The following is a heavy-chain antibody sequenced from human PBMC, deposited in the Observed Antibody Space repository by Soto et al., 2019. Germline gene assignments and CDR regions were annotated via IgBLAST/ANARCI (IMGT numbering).Heavy chain of an antibody. CDR3: CGDFARYYDYGMDV. J-gene: IGHJ6*02. Sequence: EVQLVESGGGLVQPGGSLKLSCAASGFTFSGSAMHWVRQASGKGLEWVGRIRSKANSYATAYAASVKGRFTISRDDSKNTAYLQMNSLKTEDTAVYYCCGDFARYYDYGMDVWGQGTTVTVSS. V-gene: IGHV3-73*02. CDR1: GFTFSGSA. D-gene: IGHD2-21*02. CDR2: IRSKANSYAT.